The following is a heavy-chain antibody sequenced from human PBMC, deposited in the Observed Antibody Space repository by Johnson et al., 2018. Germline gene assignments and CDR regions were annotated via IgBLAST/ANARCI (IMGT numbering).Heavy chain of an antibody. V-gene: IGHV3-30*03. CDR3: APSGGISGRSRTLAYLDY. D-gene: IGHD2-21*01. CDR2: ISNDGNYK. CDR1: GFPFSTYA. J-gene: IGHJ4*02. Sequence: QVQLVESGGGVVQPGRSLRLSCAASGFPFSTYAMHWFRQPPGKGLELVALISNDGNYKFYGDSVKGRFTISRDNSQNTLYLQLNNLRPEDTAVYFCAPSGGISGRSRTLAYLDYWGQGTLLTISS.